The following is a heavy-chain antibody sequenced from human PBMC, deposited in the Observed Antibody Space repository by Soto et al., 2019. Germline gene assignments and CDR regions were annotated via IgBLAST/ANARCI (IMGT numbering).Heavy chain of an antibody. CDR1: GDSISNSRFY. CDR2: IYHTGNA. V-gene: IGHV4-39*07. Sequence: PSETLSLTCSVSGDSISNSRFYWAWIRQPPGEGLEWIGSIYHTGNAYYNPSLKSRVTISVDKSKNQFSLKLSSVTAADTAVYYCARSPDSSGYYPRWYYYGMDVWGQGTTVT. D-gene: IGHD3-22*01. J-gene: IGHJ6*02. CDR3: ARSPDSSGYYPRWYYYGMDV.